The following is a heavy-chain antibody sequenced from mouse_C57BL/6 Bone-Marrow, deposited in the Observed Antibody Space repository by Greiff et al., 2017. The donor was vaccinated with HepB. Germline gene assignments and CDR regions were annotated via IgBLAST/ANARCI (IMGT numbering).Heavy chain of an antibody. D-gene: IGHD1-2*01. V-gene: IGHV5-17*01. CDR3: ARRRLRLMDY. Sequence: EVKLVESGGGLVKPGGSLKLSCAASGFTFSDYGMHWVRQAPEKGLEWVAYISSGSSTIYYADTVKGRFTISRDNAKNTLFLQMTSLWSEDTAMYYCARRRLRLMDYWGQGTSVTVSS. J-gene: IGHJ4*01. CDR1: GFTFSDYG. CDR2: ISSGSSTI.